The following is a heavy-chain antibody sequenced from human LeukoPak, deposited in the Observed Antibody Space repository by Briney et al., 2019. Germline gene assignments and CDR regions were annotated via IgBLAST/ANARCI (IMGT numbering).Heavy chain of an antibody. J-gene: IGHJ4*02. CDR3: ARGNIKFDY. Sequence: GGSLRLSCAASGFTFSSYIMNWVRQAPGKGLEWVSSISGSSDYIYYVDSVKGRFTISRDNAKKSLYLQMNSLRAEDTAVYYCARGNIKFDYWGQGTLVTVSS. CDR1: GFTFSSYI. CDR2: ISGSSDYI. V-gene: IGHV3-21*01.